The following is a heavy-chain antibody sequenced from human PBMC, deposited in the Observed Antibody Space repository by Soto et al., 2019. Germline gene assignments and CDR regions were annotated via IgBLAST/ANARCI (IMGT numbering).Heavy chain of an antibody. CDR1: GLSFSNYG. Sequence: QVQLVELGGGAVQPGRSLTLSCTASGLSFSNYGLHWVRQAPGKGLEWVAIISDDGNSQNYAGSVKGRFTIARDNFKNTVYLQMDRLRGDDTAGYYCAKYRYSSSPGHLEYWGQGTLVTVSS. CDR3: AKYRYSSSPGHLEY. CDR2: ISDDGNSQ. D-gene: IGHD6-19*01. V-gene: IGHV3-30*18. J-gene: IGHJ4*02.